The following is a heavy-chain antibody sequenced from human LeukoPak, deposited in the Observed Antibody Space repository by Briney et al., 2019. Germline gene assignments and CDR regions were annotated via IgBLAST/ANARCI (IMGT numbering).Heavy chain of an antibody. CDR2: ISSSGSTI. CDR1: GFTFSDYY. J-gene: IGHJ5*02. V-gene: IGHV3-11*01. CDR3: ARYIGSGWSWFDP. D-gene: IGHD6-19*01. Sequence: GGSLRLSCAASGFTFSDYYISWIRQAPGKGLEWVSHISSSGSTIYYADSVKGRFTISRDNAKNSLYLQMNSLRAEDTAVYYCARYIGSGWSWFDPWGQGTLVTVSS.